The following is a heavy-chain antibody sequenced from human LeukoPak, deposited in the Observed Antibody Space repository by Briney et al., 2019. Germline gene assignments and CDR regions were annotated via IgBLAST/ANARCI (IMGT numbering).Heavy chain of an antibody. Sequence: SETLSLTCTVSGGSISSSSFHWGWIRQPPGKGLEWIGSIYHSGSTYYNPSLKSRVTISVDTSKNQFSLKLSSVTAADTAVYYCARTYYDILTGYYAFDYWGQGTLVTVSS. CDR1: GGSISSSSFH. CDR2: IYHSGST. CDR3: ARTYYDILTGYYAFDY. D-gene: IGHD3-9*01. V-gene: IGHV4-39*07. J-gene: IGHJ4*02.